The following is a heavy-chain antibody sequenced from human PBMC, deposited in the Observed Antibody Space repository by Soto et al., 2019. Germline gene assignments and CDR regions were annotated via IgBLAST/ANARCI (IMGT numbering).Heavy chain of an antibody. J-gene: IGHJ6*02. V-gene: IGHV4-31*03. D-gene: IGHD3-10*01. CDR1: GGSISSGSYY. CDR2: IYYSGST. Sequence: QVQLQESGPGLVKPSQTLSLTCTVSGGSISSGSYYWSWIRQLPGKGLEWIGYIYYSGSTYYNPSLKSRVTTSVDTSKNYCSLKLNSVTAADTAVYYCATRTDYYYGSGSLGGMDVWGQGTTVTVSS. CDR3: ATRTDYYYGSGSLGGMDV.